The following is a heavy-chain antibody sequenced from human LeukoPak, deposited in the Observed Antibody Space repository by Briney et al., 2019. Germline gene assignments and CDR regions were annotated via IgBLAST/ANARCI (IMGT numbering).Heavy chain of an antibody. Sequence: GGSLRLSCAVSGFTFSSYAMSWVRQAPGKGLEWVSAISGSGGSTYYAESVKGRFTISRDNSKNTLYLQMNSLRAEDTAVYYCAKSYGVVGDYEYFQHWGQGTLVTVSS. J-gene: IGHJ1*01. D-gene: IGHD4-17*01. CDR3: AKSYGVVGDYEYFQH. CDR2: ISGSGGST. V-gene: IGHV3-23*01. CDR1: GFTFSSYA.